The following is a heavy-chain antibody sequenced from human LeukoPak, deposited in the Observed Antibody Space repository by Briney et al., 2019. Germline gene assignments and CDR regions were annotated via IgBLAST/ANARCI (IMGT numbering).Heavy chain of an antibody. V-gene: IGHV1-2*02. D-gene: IGHD2-2*01. CDR3: AREIPCSSSSCLDY. Sequence: GASVKVSCKASGYTFTAYYMRWVRQAPGQGLEWMGWINPNSGGTNFAQKFQGRVTMTRDTSITTAYMELSKLRSDDTAVYYCAREIPCSSSSCLDYWGQGTLVTVSS. CDR1: GYTFTAYY. J-gene: IGHJ4*02. CDR2: INPNSGGT.